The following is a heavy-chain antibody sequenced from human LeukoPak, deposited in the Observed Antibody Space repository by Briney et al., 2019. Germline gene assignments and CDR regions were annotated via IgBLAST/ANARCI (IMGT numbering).Heavy chain of an antibody. CDR3: AKDLDILIGNYIDD. CDR1: GFTFSRLC. J-gene: IGHJ4*02. CDR2: ISNDGSRT. D-gene: IGHD3-9*01. V-gene: IGHV3-30*18. Sequence: GGSLRLSCAPSGFTFSRLCMHWVRQPPGKVLEWVAIISNDGSRTYYAHSVEGRFTISRDNSKNTVYLQMNRLRVEDTAVYYCAKDLDILIGNYIDDWGQGTLVTVSS.